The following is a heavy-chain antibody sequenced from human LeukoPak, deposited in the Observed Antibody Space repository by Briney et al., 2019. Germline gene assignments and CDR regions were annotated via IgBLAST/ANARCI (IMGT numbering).Heavy chain of an antibody. J-gene: IGHJ6*03. D-gene: IGHD1-26*01. CDR2: LSHSGST. CDR3: ARDRGSGWELSNYYYYYYMDV. CDR1: AYSISSGYY. Sequence: PSETLSLTCTVSAYSISSGYYWGWIRQPPGKGLEWIGSLSHSGSTYYNPSLKSRVTISVDTSKNQFSLRLRSVTAADTAVYYCARDRGSGWELSNYYYYYYMDVWGKGTTVTISS. V-gene: IGHV4-38-2*02.